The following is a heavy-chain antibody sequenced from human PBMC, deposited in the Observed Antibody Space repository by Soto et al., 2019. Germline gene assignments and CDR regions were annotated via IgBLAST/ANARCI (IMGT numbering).Heavy chain of an antibody. Sequence: QVQLVESGGGVVQPGRSLRLSCAASGFTFSSYGMHWVRQAPGKGLEWVAVISYDGSNKYYADSVKGRFTISRDNSKNTLYLKMNSLRAEDTAVYYCAKVLDYGDYYYYGMDVWGQGTTVTVSS. CDR1: GFTFSSYG. D-gene: IGHD4-17*01. CDR2: ISYDGSNK. CDR3: AKVLDYGDYYYYGMDV. V-gene: IGHV3-30*18. J-gene: IGHJ6*02.